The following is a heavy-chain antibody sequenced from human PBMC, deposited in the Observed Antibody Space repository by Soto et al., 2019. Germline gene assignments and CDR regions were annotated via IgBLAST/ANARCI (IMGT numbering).Heavy chain of an antibody. CDR3: ARQDAVANYYSSY. Sequence: GESLKISCKGSDYGFAVYWIAWVRQMPGKGLEWMGIIYPSDSDTRYSPSFQGQVTISADKSISTAYLQWSSLKASDTAMYYCARQDAVANYYSSYCGPGTL. D-gene: IGHD1-1*01. J-gene: IGHJ4*01. V-gene: IGHV5-51*01. CDR1: DYGFAVYW. CDR2: IYPSDSDT.